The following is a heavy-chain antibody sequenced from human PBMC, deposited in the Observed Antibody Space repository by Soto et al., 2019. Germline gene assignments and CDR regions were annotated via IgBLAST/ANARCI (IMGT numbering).Heavy chain of an antibody. Sequence: GGSLRLSRAAPWFPFSIYSMNWVRPPPGEGGEWGSSISSSSSTIYYADSVKGRFTISRDNAKNSLYLQMNSLRAEDTAVYYCARHPQYDILTGPPTPYYYYGMDVWGQGTTVTVSS. CDR3: ARHPQYDILTGPPTPYYYYGMDV. J-gene: IGHJ6*02. CDR1: WFPFSIYS. V-gene: IGHV3-48*04. CDR2: ISSSSSTI. D-gene: IGHD3-9*01.